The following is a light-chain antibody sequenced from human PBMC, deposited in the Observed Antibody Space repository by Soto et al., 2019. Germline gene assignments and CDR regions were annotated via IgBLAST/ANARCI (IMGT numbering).Light chain of an antibody. V-gene: IGKV1-9*01. Sequence: DIQLTQSPSFLSASVGDRVTITCRASQGISSYLAWYQQKPEKAPKLLIDAASTLQSGVPSRFSGSGSSTEFTLTIISLQPEDFAAYYCQQLNSYLPWTFGQGTKVEIK. CDR3: QQLNSYLPWT. CDR2: AAS. CDR1: QGISSY. J-gene: IGKJ1*01.